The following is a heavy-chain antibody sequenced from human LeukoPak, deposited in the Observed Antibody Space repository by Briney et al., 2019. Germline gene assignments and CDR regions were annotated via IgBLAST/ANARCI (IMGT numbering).Heavy chain of an antibody. V-gene: IGHV3-30*18. D-gene: IGHD5-18*01. CDR3: AKPVLGYSYGYPDY. J-gene: IGHJ4*02. Sequence: GGSLRLSCAASGFTFSSYGMHWVRQAPGKGLEWVAVISYDGSNKYYADSVKGRFTISRDNSKNTLYLQMNSLRAEDTAVYYCAKPVLGYSYGYPDYWGQGTLVTVSS. CDR1: GFTFSSYG. CDR2: ISYDGSNK.